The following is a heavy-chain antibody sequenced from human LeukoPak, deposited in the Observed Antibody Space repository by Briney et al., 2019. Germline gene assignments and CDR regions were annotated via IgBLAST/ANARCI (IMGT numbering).Heavy chain of an antibody. D-gene: IGHD2-2*01. CDR2: ISAYNGNT. CDR1: GYTFTSYG. CDR3: ARRYCSSTSCRLGDWFDP. Sequence: GASVKVSCKASGYTFTSYGISWVRQAPGQGLEWMGWISAYNGNTNYAQKLQGRVTMTTDTSTSTVYMELSSLRSEDTAVYYCARRYCSSTSCRLGDWFDPWGQGTLVTVSS. J-gene: IGHJ5*02. V-gene: IGHV1-18*01.